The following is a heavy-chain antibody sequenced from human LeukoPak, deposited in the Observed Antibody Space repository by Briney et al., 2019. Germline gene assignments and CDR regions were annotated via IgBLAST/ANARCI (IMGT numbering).Heavy chain of an antibody. D-gene: IGHD3-3*01. Sequence: GGSLRLSCAASGFTFSSYGMHWVRQAPGKGLEWVAVISYDGSNKYYADSVKGRFTISRDNSKNTLYLQMYSLRAEDTAVYYCAKDFAYDFWSGYSKYYFDYWGQGTPVTVSS. CDR1: GFTFSSYG. CDR3: AKDFAYDFWSGYSKYYFDY. CDR2: ISYDGSNK. J-gene: IGHJ4*02. V-gene: IGHV3-30-3*01.